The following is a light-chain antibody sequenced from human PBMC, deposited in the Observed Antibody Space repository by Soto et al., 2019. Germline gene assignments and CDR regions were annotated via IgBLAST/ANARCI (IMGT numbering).Light chain of an antibody. V-gene: IGLV2-8*01. CDR3: SSYAGSSWV. CDR2: DVS. CDR1: SSDVGAYNY. J-gene: IGLJ3*02. Sequence: QSVLTQPPSAYGSPGQSVTISCTGTSSDVGAYNYVSWYQQHPGKAPKLMIYDVSKRPSGVPYRFSGSKSGNAASLTVSGLQGEDEADYYCSSYAGSSWVFGGGTKVTVL.